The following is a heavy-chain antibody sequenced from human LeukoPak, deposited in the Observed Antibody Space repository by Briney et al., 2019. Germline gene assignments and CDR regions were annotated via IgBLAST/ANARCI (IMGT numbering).Heavy chain of an antibody. D-gene: IGHD2-21*02. Sequence: PGGSLRLPCAASGFTFSSYSMNWVRQAPGKGLEWVSYISSSSSTIYYADSVKGRFTISRDNAKNSLYLQMNSLRDEDTAVYYCAREVVVVTAPHYFDYWGQGTLVTVSS. CDR2: ISSSSSTI. V-gene: IGHV3-48*02. CDR1: GFTFSSYS. J-gene: IGHJ4*02. CDR3: AREVVVVTAPHYFDY.